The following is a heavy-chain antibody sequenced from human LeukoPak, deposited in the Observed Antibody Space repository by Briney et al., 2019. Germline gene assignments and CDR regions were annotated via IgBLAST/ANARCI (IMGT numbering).Heavy chain of an antibody. V-gene: IGHV3-33*01. D-gene: IGHD3-10*01. Sequence: GGSLRLSCAASGFTFSSYDIHWVRQAPGKGLEWVAVIWYDGSNKYYADSVKGRFTISRDNSKNTLYLQMNSLRAEDTAMYYCARPTMVRGVTEYYFDYWGQGTLVTVSS. CDR3: ARPTMVRGVTEYYFDY. CDR2: IWYDGSNK. CDR1: GFTFSSYD. J-gene: IGHJ4*02.